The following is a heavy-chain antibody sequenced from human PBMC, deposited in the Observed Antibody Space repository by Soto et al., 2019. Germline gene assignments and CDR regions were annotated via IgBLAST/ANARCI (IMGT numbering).Heavy chain of an antibody. CDR2: IYYTGST. D-gene: IGHD2-2*01. CDR3: ASRAYCSSSSCYGPHVDF. Sequence: QVQLQESGPGLVRPSETLSLTCAVSGASVSSGAHYWSWIRQPPGKGLEWINYIYYTGSTNHNPPLKSRVTISADTSKNQFSLSLRSVTAADTAMYYCASRAYCSSSSCYGPHVDFWGQGTLVTVSS. J-gene: IGHJ4*02. CDR1: GASVSSGAHY. V-gene: IGHV4-61*08.